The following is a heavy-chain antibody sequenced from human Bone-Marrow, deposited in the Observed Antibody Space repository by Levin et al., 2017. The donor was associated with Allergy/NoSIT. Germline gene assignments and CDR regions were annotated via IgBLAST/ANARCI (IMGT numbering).Heavy chain of an antibody. Sequence: GGSLRLSCAASGFTFSTYAMNWVRQAPGKGLEWVSVISGSGGSTYYADSVKGRFTISRDNSKNTLYLQMNSLRAEDTAVYYCAKQALSGWYFSDYWGQGTLVTVSS. CDR2: ISGSGGST. CDR3: AKQALSGWYFSDY. V-gene: IGHV3-23*01. CDR1: GFTFSTYA. J-gene: IGHJ4*02. D-gene: IGHD6-19*01.